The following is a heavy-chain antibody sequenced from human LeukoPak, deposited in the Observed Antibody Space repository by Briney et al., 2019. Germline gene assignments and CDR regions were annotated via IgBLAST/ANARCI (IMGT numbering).Heavy chain of an antibody. CDR1: GFPFSSYT. J-gene: IGHJ3*01. Sequence: PGGSLRLSCTASGFPFSSYTFNWVRQAPGKGLEWVSSISTSHSYIYYADSLKGRFTISRDNAKNSLYLQMNSLRAEDTAVYYCARDRMPSSYRGLDPWGQGTMVTVSS. CDR2: ISTSHSYI. D-gene: IGHD3-10*01. CDR3: ARDRMPSSYRGLDP. V-gene: IGHV3-21*01.